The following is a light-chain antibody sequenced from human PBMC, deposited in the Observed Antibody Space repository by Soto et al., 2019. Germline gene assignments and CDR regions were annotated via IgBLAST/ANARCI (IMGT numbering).Light chain of an antibody. V-gene: IGKV3-20*01. Sequence: EKVMTQSPDTLSLSPGERATLSCRASQTVTSGYLAWYQQKPGQAPRLLIYGASSRATGIPVRFSGSGSGTDFTLTISRLEPEDFAVYYCQRYGTSTTFGQGTKVDIK. CDR1: QTVTSGY. J-gene: IGKJ1*01. CDR3: QRYGTSTT. CDR2: GAS.